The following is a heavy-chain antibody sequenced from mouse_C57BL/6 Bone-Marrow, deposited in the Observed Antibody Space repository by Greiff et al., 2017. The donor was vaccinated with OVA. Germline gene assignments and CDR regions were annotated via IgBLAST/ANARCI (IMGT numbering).Heavy chain of an antibody. V-gene: IGHV5-9*01. CDR3: ARQYGSSYGSWFAY. J-gene: IGHJ3*01. CDR1: GFTFSSYT. CDR2: ISGGGGNT. D-gene: IGHD1-1*01. Sequence: EVKLQESGGGLVKPGGSLKLSCAASGFTFSSYTMSWVRQTPEKRLEWVATISGGGGNTYYPDSVKGRFTISRDNAKNTLYLQMSSLRSEDTALYYCARQYGSSYGSWFAYWGQGTLVTVSA.